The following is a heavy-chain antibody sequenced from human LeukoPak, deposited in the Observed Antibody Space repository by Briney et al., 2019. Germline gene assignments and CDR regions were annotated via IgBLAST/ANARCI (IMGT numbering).Heavy chain of an antibody. J-gene: IGHJ4*02. V-gene: IGHV3-48*03. CDR2: ISSSGSSI. D-gene: IGHD1-14*01. CDR1: GFTFSSYE. CDR3: ARRLGTPLGVDY. Sequence: PGGSLRLSCAASGFTFSSYELNWVRQTPGKGLEWVSYISSSGSSIYYADSVKGRFTLSRDNAKNSLYLQMNSLRAEDTAVYYCARRLGTPLGVDYWGQGTLVTVSS.